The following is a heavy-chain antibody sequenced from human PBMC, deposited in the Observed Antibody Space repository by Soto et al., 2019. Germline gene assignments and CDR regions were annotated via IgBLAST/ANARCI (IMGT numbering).Heavy chain of an antibody. D-gene: IGHD6-13*01. CDR3: AREGSSNWPDAFDI. CDR1: RGSISSNNW. V-gene: IGHV4-4*02. J-gene: IGHJ3*02. Sequence: QVQLQESGPGLVKPSGTLSLTCAVSRGSISSNNWWSWVRQPPGKGLEWIGEIYQSGRTNYNPSLKSRVTIAVDKAKNQFSLKRSSVTAADTAVYYCAREGSSNWPDAFDIWGQGTMVTVSS. CDR2: IYQSGRT.